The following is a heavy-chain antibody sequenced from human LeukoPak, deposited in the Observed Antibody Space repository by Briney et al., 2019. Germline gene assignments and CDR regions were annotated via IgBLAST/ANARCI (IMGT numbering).Heavy chain of an antibody. D-gene: IGHD3-16*01. CDR3: ARVPAWGALDY. V-gene: IGHV4-34*01. CDR1: GWSFSGYY. J-gene: IGHJ4*02. Sequence: PSETLSLTCAVYGWSFSGYYWSWIRQPPGKGLEWIGEINNSGSTNYNQSLKSRFTISVDTSKNQFSLKLSSVTAADTAVYYCARVPAWGALDYWGQGTLVTVSS. CDR2: INNSGST.